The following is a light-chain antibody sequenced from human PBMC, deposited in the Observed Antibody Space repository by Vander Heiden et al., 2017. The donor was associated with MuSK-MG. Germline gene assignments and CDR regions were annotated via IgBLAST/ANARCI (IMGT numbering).Light chain of an antibody. CDR1: SSNIGAGYD. CDR2: ANN. V-gene: IGLV1-40*01. CDR3: QSYDSSLSVV. Sequence: QSVLTQPPSVSGAPGQRVTISCTGNSSNIGAGYDVHWYQQLPGTAPKLLIYANNKRPSGVPDRFSGSKSGASASLAITGLQAEDEADYYCQSYDSSLSVVFGGGTKLTVL. J-gene: IGLJ2*01.